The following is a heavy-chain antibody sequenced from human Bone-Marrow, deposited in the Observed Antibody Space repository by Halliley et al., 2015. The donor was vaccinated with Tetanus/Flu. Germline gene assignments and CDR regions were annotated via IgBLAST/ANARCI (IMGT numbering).Heavy chain of an antibody. CDR1: GVSVTSTSYY. V-gene: IGHV4-61*01. Sequence: TLSLTCTVSGVSVTSTSYYWNWIRQPPGKGLEWIGYISSFGSTSYNPSLKSRITMSLDTSKNQFSLRLSSVTAADTAVYYCVTRTSAVTSTPGAFDIWGQGTMVTVSS. CDR2: ISSFGST. J-gene: IGHJ3*02. CDR3: VTRTSAVTSTPGAFDI. D-gene: IGHD2-21*02.